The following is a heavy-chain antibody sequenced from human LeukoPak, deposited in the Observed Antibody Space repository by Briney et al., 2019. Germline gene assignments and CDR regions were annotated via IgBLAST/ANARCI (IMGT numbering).Heavy chain of an antibody. CDR3: ARSAYYYDSSGYYVGAFDI. J-gene: IGHJ3*02. Sequence: ASVKVSCKASGYTFTSYYMHWVRQAPGQGLEWMGIINPSGGSTSYAQKFQGRVTMTRDTSTSTVYMELSSLRSGDTAVYYCARSAYYYDSSGYYVGAFDIWGQGTMVTVSS. CDR1: GYTFTSYY. V-gene: IGHV1-46*01. D-gene: IGHD3-22*01. CDR2: INPSGGST.